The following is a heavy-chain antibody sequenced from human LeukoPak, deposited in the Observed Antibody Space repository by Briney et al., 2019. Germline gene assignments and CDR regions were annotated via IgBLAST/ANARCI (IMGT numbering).Heavy chain of an antibody. CDR1: GGSISSYY. CDR2: IYTSGST. D-gene: IGHD4-17*01. CDR3: ARETPDYGDFSFDL. V-gene: IGHV4-4*07. J-gene: IGHJ2*01. Sequence: SETLSLTCTVSGGSISSYYWSWIQQPAGKGLEWIGRIYTSGSTNYNPSLKSRVTMSVDTSKNQFSLKLSSVTVADTAVYYCARETPDYGDFSFDLWGRGTLVTVSS.